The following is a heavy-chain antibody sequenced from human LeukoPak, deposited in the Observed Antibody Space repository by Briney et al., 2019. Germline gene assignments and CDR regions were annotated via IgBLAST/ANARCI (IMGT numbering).Heavy chain of an antibody. CDR2: INPNSGGT. V-gene: IGHV1-2*02. Sequence: ASVKVSCKASGYTFTGYYMHWVRQAPGQGLEWMGWINPNSGGTNYAQKFQGRATMTRDTSISTAYMELSRLRSDDTAVYYCARDFFRSMYYYDSSGYSNRDYWGQGTLVTVSS. D-gene: IGHD3-22*01. CDR3: ARDFFRSMYYYDSSGYSNRDY. CDR1: GYTFTGYY. J-gene: IGHJ4*02.